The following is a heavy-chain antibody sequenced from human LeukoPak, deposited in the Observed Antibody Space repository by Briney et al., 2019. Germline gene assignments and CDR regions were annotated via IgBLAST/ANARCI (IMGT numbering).Heavy chain of an antibody. CDR3: AKDQEQLVRRRWFDP. CDR1: GFTFSNYA. J-gene: IGHJ5*02. CDR2: ISYDESNQ. V-gene: IGHV3-30-3*01. D-gene: IGHD6-13*01. Sequence: PGRALRLSCAASGFTFSNYAMHWVRQAPGKGLEWVAMISYDESNQYYVDSVKGRFTISRDNSKKSLYLQMNGLRAEDTAVYYCAKDQEQLVRRRWFDPWGQGTLVTVSS.